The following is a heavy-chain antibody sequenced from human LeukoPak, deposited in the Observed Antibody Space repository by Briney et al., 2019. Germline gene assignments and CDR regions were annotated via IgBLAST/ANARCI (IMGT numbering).Heavy chain of an antibody. Sequence: SETLSLTCAVYGGSFSGYYWSWIRQPPGKGLEWIGEINHSGSTNYNPSLKSRVTISVDTSRNQFSLKLSSVTAADTAVYYCARAYSGSSYFDYWGQGTLVTVSS. D-gene: IGHD1-26*01. V-gene: IGHV4-34*01. CDR3: ARAYSGSSYFDY. CDR2: INHSGST. J-gene: IGHJ4*02. CDR1: GGSFSGYY.